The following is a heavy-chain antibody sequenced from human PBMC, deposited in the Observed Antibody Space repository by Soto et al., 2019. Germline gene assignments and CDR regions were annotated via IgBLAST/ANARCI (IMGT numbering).Heavy chain of an antibody. CDR2: ISGSGGST. CDR1: GFTFSSYA. V-gene: IGHV3-23*01. J-gene: IGHJ4*02. CDR3: AKDRVKGVPPEGAGIEVDGTFCYFDY. D-gene: IGHD6-19*01. Sequence: PGGSLRLSCAASGFTFSSYAMSWVRQAPGKGLEWVSAISGSGGSTYYADSVKGRFTISRDNSKNTLYLQMNSLRAEDTAVYYCAKDRVKGVPPEGAGIEVDGTFCYFDYWGQGTLVTVSS.